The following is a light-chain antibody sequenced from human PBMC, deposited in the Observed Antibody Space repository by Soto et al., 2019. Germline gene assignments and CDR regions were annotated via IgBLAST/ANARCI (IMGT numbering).Light chain of an antibody. CDR3: LQHSTYPLT. CDR1: QGIRND. J-gene: IGKJ1*01. CDR2: AAS. Sequence: DIQMTQFPSSLSAYIGDRVTITCRASQGIRNDFAWYQQKPGKAPKRLIYAASSLESGVPSRFSGSGSGTEFTLAISSLQPEDFATFYCLQHSTYPLTFGQGTKVEIK. V-gene: IGKV1-17*01.